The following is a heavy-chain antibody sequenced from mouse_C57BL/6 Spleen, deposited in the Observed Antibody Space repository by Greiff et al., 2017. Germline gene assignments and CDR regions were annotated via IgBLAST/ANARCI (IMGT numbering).Heavy chain of an antibody. V-gene: IGHV1-26*01. Sequence: EVQLQQSGPELVKPGASVKISCKASGYTFTDYYMNWVKQSHGKSLEWIGDINPNNGGTSYNQKFKGKATLTVDKSSSTAYMELRSLTSEDSAVYYCARGTDYWGQGTLVTVSA. CDR1: GYTFTDYY. CDR3: ARGTDY. J-gene: IGHJ3*01. CDR2: INPNNGGT.